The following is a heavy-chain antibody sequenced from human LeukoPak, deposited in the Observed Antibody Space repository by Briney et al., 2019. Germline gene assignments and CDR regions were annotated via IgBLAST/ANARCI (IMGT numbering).Heavy chain of an antibody. J-gene: IGHJ4*02. Sequence: GGSLRLSCAASGFTFRTYWMTWVHQAPGKGLEWVANMNQDGGEIYYVDSVKGRFTISRDNAKNSLFLQMNSLRAEDMAVYYCARDTFGVFDYWGQGTLVTVSS. CDR3: ARDTFGVFDY. D-gene: IGHD3-16*01. V-gene: IGHV3-7*03. CDR1: GFTFRTYW. CDR2: MNQDGGEI.